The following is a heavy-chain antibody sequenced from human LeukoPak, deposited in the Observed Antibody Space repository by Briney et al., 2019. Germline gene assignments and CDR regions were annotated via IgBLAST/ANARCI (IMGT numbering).Heavy chain of an antibody. CDR1: GFTFSSYA. V-gene: IGHV3-30*01. Sequence: PGGSLRPSCAASGFTFSSYAMHWVRQAPGKGLEWVAVISYDGSNKYYADSVKGRFTISRDNSKNTLYLQMNSLRAEDTAVYYCARGSERGQWFGIDTFDYWGQGTLVTVSS. J-gene: IGHJ4*02. CDR3: ARGSERGQWFGIDTFDY. CDR2: ISYDGSNK. D-gene: IGHD3-10*01.